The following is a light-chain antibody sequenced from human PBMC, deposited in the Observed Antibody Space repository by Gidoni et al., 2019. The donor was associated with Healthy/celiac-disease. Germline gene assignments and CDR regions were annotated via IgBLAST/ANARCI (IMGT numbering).Light chain of an antibody. Sequence: IVLTQSPATLSWSPGERATLSCRASQSVSSYLAWYQQKPGQAPRLLIYDASNRATCIPARFSGSGSGTDFTLTISSLEPEDFAVYYCQQRSNWPLLTFGGGTKVEIK. J-gene: IGKJ4*01. CDR1: QSVSSY. CDR2: DAS. CDR3: QQRSNWPLLT. V-gene: IGKV3-11*01.